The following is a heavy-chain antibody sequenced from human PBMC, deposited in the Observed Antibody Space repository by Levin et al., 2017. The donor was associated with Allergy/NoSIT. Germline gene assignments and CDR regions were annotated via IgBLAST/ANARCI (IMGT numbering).Heavy chain of an antibody. CDR1: GFVFASYE. CDR3: ARDFSTSSHFWNFDL. D-gene: IGHD6-6*01. V-gene: IGHV3-48*03. CDR2: ISGEGTTT. Sequence: LSLTCAASGFVFASYEMNWVRQAPGKGLEWLSYISGEGTTTYYSDSVRGRFTISRDNAKKLLFLQLNRLGVEDTALYYCARDFSTSSHFWNFDLWGRGTHVTVSS. J-gene: IGHJ2*01.